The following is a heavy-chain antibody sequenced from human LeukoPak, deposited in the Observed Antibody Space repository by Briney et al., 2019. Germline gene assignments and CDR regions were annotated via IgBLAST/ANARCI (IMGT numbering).Heavy chain of an antibody. CDR2: IRSKAYGGTT. CDR1: GFTFDDYA. V-gene: IGHV3-49*04. Sequence: GGSLRLSCAASGFTFDDYAMSWVRQAPGKGLEWVGFIRSKAYGGTTEYAASVKGRFTISRDDSKSIAYLQMNSLKTEDTAVYYCTRARELIWFGELYWFDPWGQGTLVTVSS. J-gene: IGHJ5*02. CDR3: TRARELIWFGELYWFDP. D-gene: IGHD3-10*01.